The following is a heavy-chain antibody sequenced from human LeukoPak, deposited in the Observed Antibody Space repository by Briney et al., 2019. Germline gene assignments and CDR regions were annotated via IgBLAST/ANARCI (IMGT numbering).Heavy chain of an antibody. CDR3: ARFRVPLAFESSHHRHVPTKAGAGSSYFDY. D-gene: IGHD6-19*01. J-gene: IGHJ4*02. CDR1: GGSISSSSYY. Sequence: PSQTLSLTCTVSGGSISSSSYYWGWIRQPPGKGLEWIGSIYYSGSTYYNPSLKSRVTISVDTTKNQFSLKLSSVTAADTAVYYCARFRVPLAFESSHHRHVPTKAGAGSSYFDYWGQGTLVTVSS. CDR2: IYYSGST. V-gene: IGHV4-39*07.